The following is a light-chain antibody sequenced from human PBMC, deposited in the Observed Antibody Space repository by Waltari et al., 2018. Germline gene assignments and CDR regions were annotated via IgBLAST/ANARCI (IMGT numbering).Light chain of an antibody. CDR2: AVT. CDR1: SSDIGYYNY. J-gene: IGLJ2*01. V-gene: IGLV2-8*01. CDR3: GSYTGGNNLVV. Sequence: QSALTQPPSASGSPGQSVTISCTGTSSDIGYYNYVPWYQQHPGKAPKPMIYAVTQRPSGVPERFSGSKSGNTASLTISGLQAEDEADYFCGSYTGGNNLVVFGGGTKLTVL.